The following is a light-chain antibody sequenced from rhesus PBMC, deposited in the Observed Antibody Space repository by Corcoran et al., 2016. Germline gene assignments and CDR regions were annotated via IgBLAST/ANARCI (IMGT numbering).Light chain of an antibody. V-gene: IGKV1-37*01. CDR3: QQYNSAPLT. Sequence: DIQMTQSPSSLSASVGDTVTITCRASHGISSYLAWYQQKPGKAPKPLIYYASNLESGVPSRFSGNGTVTEITLTIRRLQHEDFATYYCQQYNSAPLTFGGGTKVEIK. J-gene: IGKJ4*01. CDR1: HGISSY. CDR2: YAS.